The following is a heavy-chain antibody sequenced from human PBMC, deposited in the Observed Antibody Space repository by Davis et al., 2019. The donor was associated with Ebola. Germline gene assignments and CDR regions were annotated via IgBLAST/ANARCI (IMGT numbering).Heavy chain of an antibody. CDR1: GGSISKYL. Sequence: SETLSLTCTVSGGSISKYLWPWIRQAPGKGLEWIGDIYYNGNTNYNPSLKSRVTMSVDTARNQFSLKLTSVTTPDTAVYYCARDIGLELRRPYHYGLDVWGTGTTVTVSS. CDR3: ARDIGLELRRPYHYGLDV. J-gene: IGHJ6*04. D-gene: IGHD1-26*01. CDR2: IYYNGNT. V-gene: IGHV4-59*01.